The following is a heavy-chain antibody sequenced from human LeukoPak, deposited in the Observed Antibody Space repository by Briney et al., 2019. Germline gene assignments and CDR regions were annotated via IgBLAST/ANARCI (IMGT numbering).Heavy chain of an antibody. V-gene: IGHV4-59*12. Sequence: SETLSLTCTVSGGSITSYYWSWIRQPPGKGLEWIGYIYYSGSTNYNPSLKSRVTISVDTSKNQFSLKLSSVTAADTAVYYCAREPIEMATIWDDYWGQGTLVTVSS. CDR3: AREPIEMATIWDDY. CDR1: GGSITSYY. J-gene: IGHJ4*02. D-gene: IGHD5-24*01. CDR2: IYYSGST.